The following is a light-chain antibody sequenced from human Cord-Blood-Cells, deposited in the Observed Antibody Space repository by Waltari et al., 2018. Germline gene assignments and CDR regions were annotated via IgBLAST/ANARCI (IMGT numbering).Light chain of an antibody. CDR3: CSYAGSSTLVV. Sequence: QSALTQPASVSGSPGQSITISCTGTSSDVGGYNLVSWYQQHPGKAPKLMIYEGSKRPSGVSNRFSGSKSGNTASLTISGLQAEDEADYYFCSYAGSSTLVVFGGGTKLTVL. V-gene: IGLV2-23*01. J-gene: IGLJ2*01. CDR1: SSDVGGYNL. CDR2: EGS.